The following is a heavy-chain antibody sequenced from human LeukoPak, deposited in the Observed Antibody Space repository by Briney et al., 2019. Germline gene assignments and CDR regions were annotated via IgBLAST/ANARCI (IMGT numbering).Heavy chain of an antibody. CDR3: ARDRVYYLDY. CDR1: GFTFSTHG. CDR2: IWYDGSNK. Sequence: PGGSLRLSCAASGFTFSTHGMHWVRQAPGKGLEWVAIIWYDGSNKYYADSVEGRFTISRDNSKNTLYLQMNGLRAEDTALYYCARDRVYYLDYWGRGTLVTVSS. J-gene: IGHJ4*02. V-gene: IGHV3-33*01.